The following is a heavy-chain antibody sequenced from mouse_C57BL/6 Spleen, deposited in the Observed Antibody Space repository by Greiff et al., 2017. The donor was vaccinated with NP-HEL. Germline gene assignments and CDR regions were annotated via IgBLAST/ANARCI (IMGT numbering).Heavy chain of an antibody. Sequence: QVQLQQSGPELVKPGASVKISCKASGYAFSSSWMNWVKQRPGKGLEWIGRIYPGDGDTNYNGKFKGKATLTADKSSSTAYMQLSSLTSEDSAVYFAAPDWDEGYFDYWGQVTTLTVSS. CDR3: APDWDEGYFDY. D-gene: IGHD4-1*01. V-gene: IGHV1-82*01. CDR2: IYPGDGDT. CDR1: GYAFSSSW. J-gene: IGHJ2*01.